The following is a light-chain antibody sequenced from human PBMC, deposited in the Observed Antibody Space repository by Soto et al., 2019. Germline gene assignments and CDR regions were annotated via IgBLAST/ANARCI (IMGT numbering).Light chain of an antibody. CDR2: DAS. Sequence: EFVLTQSPGTLSLSPGERATLSCRAIQTVKNNYLAWYQQKPGQAPRLLIYDASSRATGIPDRFSGGGSGTDFTLTIGRLEPEDFADYYCQFYGEPPKTFGQGTKVDIK. V-gene: IGKV3-20*01. CDR1: QTVKNNY. CDR3: QFYGEPPKT. J-gene: IGKJ1*01.